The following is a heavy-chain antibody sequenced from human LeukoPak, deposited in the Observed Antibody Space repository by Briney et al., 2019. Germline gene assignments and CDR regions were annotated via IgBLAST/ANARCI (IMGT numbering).Heavy chain of an antibody. J-gene: IGHJ4*02. CDR1: GGSFSGYY. CDR2: IKSKTDGGTT. Sequence: ETLSLTCAVYGGSFSGYYWSWIRQPPGKGLEWIGRIKSKTDGGTTDYAAPVKGRFTISRDDSKNTLYLQMNSLKTEDTAVYYCTTTGYSYGYYPLGFAYWGQGTLVTVSS. D-gene: IGHD5-18*01. V-gene: IGHV3-15*01. CDR3: TTTGYSYGYYPLGFAY.